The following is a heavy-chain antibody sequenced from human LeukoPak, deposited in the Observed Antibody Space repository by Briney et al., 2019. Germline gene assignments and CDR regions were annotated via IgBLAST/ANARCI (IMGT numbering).Heavy chain of an antibody. CDR2: ISGSGGST. CDR1: GFTFSSYA. CDR3: ASDLTSEGYFDC. J-gene: IGHJ4*02. V-gene: IGHV3-23*01. D-gene: IGHD3-9*01. Sequence: GGSLRLSCAASGFTFSSYAMSWVRQAPGKGLGWVSAISGSGGSTYYADSVKGRFTISRDNSKNTLYLQMNSLRAEDTAVYYCASDLTSEGYFDCWGQGTLVTVSS.